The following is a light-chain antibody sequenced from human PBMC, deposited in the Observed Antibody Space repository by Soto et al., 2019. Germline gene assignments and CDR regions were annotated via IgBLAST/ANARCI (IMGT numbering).Light chain of an antibody. V-gene: IGLV2-14*01. CDR1: SSDVGGYNF. CDR3: SSYTSSSTLVV. CDR2: DVS. J-gene: IGLJ2*01. Sequence: QSALTQPASVSGSPGQSITISCTGTSSDVGGYNFVSWYQQHPGKAPKLLIYDVSNRPSGVSDRFSGYKSGNTASLTIYGLQAEDEGDYYCSSYTSSSTLVVFGGGTKLTVL.